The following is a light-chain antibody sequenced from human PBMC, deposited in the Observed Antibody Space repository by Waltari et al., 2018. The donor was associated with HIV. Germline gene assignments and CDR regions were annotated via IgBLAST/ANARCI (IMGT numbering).Light chain of an antibody. Sequence: DIVMTQSPLSLPVTPGEPASISCRSSQSLLNSNGFNYLDWYLQKPGQSPRLLIYLGSNRAPGVPDRFSGSGSGTDFTLKISRVEAEDVGVYYCMQALQTLLITFGQGTRLEIK. CDR1: QSLLNSNGFNY. CDR3: MQALQTLLIT. CDR2: LGS. V-gene: IGKV2-28*01. J-gene: IGKJ5*01.